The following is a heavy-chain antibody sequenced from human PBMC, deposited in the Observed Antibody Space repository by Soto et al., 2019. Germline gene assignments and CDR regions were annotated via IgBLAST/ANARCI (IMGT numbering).Heavy chain of an antibody. CDR2: MNPNSGNT. J-gene: IGHJ6*02. Sequence: ASVKVSCKASGYTFTSYDINWVRQATGQGLEWMGWMNPNSGNTGYAQKFQGRVTMTRNTSISTAYMELSSLRSEDTAVYYCARGRIGSLILALYYYYGMDVWGQGTTVTVSS. D-gene: IGHD3-16*01. V-gene: IGHV1-8*01. CDR3: ARGRIGSLILALYYYYGMDV. CDR1: GYTFTSYD.